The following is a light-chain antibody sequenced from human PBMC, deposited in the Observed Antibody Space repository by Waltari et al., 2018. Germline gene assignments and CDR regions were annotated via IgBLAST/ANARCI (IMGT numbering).Light chain of an antibody. CDR2: WAS. V-gene: IGKV4-1*01. Sequence: DIVMTQSPDSLAVSLGERATINCKSSQSVFYSPNNKNYLSWYQQKPGQPPKLLIYWASTRESGVPDRFSGSGSGTDFTLPISRLQAEDVALYFCQQYYGSPFTFGGGTKVEIK. J-gene: IGKJ4*01. CDR3: QQYYGSPFT. CDR1: QSVFYSPNNKNY.